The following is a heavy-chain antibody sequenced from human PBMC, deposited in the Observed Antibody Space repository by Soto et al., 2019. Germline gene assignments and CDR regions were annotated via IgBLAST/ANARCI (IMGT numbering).Heavy chain of an antibody. D-gene: IGHD3-3*01. CDR3: ARGAFSTICGVVIIENWFDP. CDR1: GFTFSSYS. J-gene: IGHJ5*02. CDR2: ISSSSSYI. Sequence: PGGSLRLSCAASGFTFSSYSMNWVRQAPGKGLEWGSSISSSSSYIYYADSVKGRFTISRDNAKNSLYLQMNSLSAEDTAVYYCARGAFSTICGVVIIENWFDPWGQGTLAPVSS. V-gene: IGHV3-21*01.